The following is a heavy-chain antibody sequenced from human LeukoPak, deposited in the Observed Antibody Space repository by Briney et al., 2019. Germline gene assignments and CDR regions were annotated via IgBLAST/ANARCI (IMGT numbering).Heavy chain of an antibody. CDR3: ARDLRYFDL. CDR2: IYYSGST. CDR1: GGSISSYY. J-gene: IGHJ2*01. V-gene: IGHV4-59*01. Sequence: PSETLSLTCTVSGGSISSYYWRWIRQPPGKGLEWIGYIYYSGSTNYNPSLKSRVTISVDTSKNQFSLKLSSVTAADTAVYYCARDLRYFDLWGRGTLVTVSS.